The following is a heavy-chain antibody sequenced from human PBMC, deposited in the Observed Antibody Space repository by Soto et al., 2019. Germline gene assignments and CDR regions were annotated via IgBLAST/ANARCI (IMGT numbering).Heavy chain of an antibody. CDR3: AHRVPPAGGFDY. CDR2: IYWDDDK. Sequence: SGPTLVNPTQTLTLTCTFSGFSLSTSEVGVGWIRQPPGKALEWLALIYWDDDKRYSPSLKSRLTITKDTSKNQVVLIMTNMDPVDTATYFCAHRVPPAGGFDYWGQGTLVTVSS. V-gene: IGHV2-5*02. CDR1: GFSLSTSEVG. D-gene: IGHD3-16*01. J-gene: IGHJ4*02.